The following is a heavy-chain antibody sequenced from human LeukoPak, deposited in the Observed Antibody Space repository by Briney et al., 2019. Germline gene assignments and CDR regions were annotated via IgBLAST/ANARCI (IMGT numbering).Heavy chain of an antibody. CDR3: ARVPAASSGYYYYYYMDV. Sequence: PSETLSLTCAVSGYSISSGYYWGWIRQPPGKGLEWIGRIYHSGSTYYNPSLKSRVTISVDTSKNQFSLKLSSVTAADTAVYYCARVPAASSGYYYYYYMDVWGKGTTVTVSS. D-gene: IGHD2-2*01. J-gene: IGHJ6*03. V-gene: IGHV4-38-2*01. CDR2: IYHSGST. CDR1: GYSISSGYY.